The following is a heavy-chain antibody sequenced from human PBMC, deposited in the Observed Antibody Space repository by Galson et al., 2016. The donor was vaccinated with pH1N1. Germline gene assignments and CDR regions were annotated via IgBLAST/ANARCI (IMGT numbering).Heavy chain of an antibody. CDR3: ARGDYVGYFVDQ. CDR2: VYTDGGRT. Sequence: SLRLSCAASGFTFSACWMHWVRQAPGKGLVWVSRVYTDGGRTGYADSVRGRFTISRDNAKNTLYLQMSSLRAEDTAVYYCARGDYVGYFVDQWGQGTLVAVSS. CDR1: GFTFSACW. V-gene: IGHV3-74*01. J-gene: IGHJ4*02. D-gene: IGHD4-23*01.